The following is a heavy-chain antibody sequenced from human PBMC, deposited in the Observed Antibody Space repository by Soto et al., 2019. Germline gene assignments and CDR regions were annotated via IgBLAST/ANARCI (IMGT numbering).Heavy chain of an antibody. CDR3: ARDMTRTVVPYFDF. J-gene: IGHJ4*02. D-gene: IGHD1-7*01. CDR2: IIPISGAA. Sequence: QVQLVQSGAEVKKPGSSVKVSCKASGGTFSNYVVNWLRQAPGQGLEWMGRIIPISGAANYAQKLQGRVTITADKSTSTYYMELSSLRSEDTAVYYCARDMTRTVVPYFDFWGQGTLVTVSS. V-gene: IGHV1-69*06. CDR1: GGTFSNYV.